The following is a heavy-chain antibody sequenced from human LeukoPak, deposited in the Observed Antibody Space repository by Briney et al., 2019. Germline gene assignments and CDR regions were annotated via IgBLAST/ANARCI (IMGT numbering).Heavy chain of an antibody. Sequence: GASVKVSCKASGGTFSSYTISWVRQAPGQGLEWMGRINPNSGGTNYAQKFQGRVTMTRDTSISTAYMELSRLRSDDTAVYYCARDMGEVVGATLDYWGQGTLVTVSS. D-gene: IGHD1-26*01. V-gene: IGHV1-2*02. CDR3: ARDMGEVVGATLDY. CDR1: GGTFSSYT. CDR2: INPNSGGT. J-gene: IGHJ4*02.